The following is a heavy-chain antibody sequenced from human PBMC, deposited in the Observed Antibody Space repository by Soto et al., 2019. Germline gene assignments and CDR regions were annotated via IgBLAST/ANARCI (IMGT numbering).Heavy chain of an antibody. CDR1: GYTFTSYY. J-gene: IGHJ4*02. V-gene: IGHV1-46*01. CDR3: ARAPYYYDSSGYYPTGDYFDY. Sequence: QVQMVQSGAEVKKPGASVKVSCKASGYTFTSYYMHWVRQAPGQGLEWRGIINPSGGSTSYAQKVQRRVTMTRDTSTSTVYMELSSLRSEDTAVYYCARAPYYYDSSGYYPTGDYFDYWGQGTLVTVSS. D-gene: IGHD3-22*01. CDR2: INPSGGST.